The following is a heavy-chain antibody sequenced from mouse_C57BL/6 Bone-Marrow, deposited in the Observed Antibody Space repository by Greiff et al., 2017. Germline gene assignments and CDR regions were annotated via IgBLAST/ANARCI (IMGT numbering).Heavy chain of an antibody. Sequence: QVQLQQSGPELVKPGASVKLSCKASGYTFTSYDINWVKQRPGQGLEWIGWIYPRDGSTKYNEKFKGKATLTVDTSSSTAYRELHSLTSEDSAVYFCARLGFGGSSGDWYFDVWGTGTTVTVSS. V-gene: IGHV1-85*01. D-gene: IGHD1-1*01. CDR3: ARLGFGGSSGDWYFDV. J-gene: IGHJ1*03. CDR1: GYTFTSYD. CDR2: IYPRDGST.